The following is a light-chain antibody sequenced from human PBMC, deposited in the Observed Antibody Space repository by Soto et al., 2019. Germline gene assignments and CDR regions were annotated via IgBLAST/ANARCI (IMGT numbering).Light chain of an antibody. CDR3: GQYGAAGRT. V-gene: IGKV3-20*01. CDR2: GAS. Sequence: EIVLTQSPGTLSFSPGERATLSCRASQSVSSSYLAWYQQKPGQAPRLLIYGASSRATGIPDRFSGSGSGTDCTLTSSRMEYADAVLYYGGQYGAAGRTFGEGTKVDI. J-gene: IGKJ1*01. CDR1: QSVSSSY.